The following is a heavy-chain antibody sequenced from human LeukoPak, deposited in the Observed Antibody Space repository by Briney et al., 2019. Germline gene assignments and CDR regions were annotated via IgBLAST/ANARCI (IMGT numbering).Heavy chain of an antibody. CDR3: AKEGDILTGYYPPGYFDY. CDR2: RSYDGSNK. J-gene: IGHJ4*02. V-gene: IGHV3-30*18. CDR1: GFTFSSYG. D-gene: IGHD3-9*01. Sequence: TGRSLRLSCAASGFTFSSYGMHWVRQAPGKGLEWVAVRSYDGSNKYYADSVKGRFTISRDNSKNTLYLQMNSLRAEDTAVYYCAKEGDILTGYYPPGYFDYWGQGTLVTVSS.